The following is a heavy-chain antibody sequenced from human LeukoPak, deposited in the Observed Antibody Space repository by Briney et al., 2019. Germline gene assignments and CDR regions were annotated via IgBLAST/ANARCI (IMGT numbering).Heavy chain of an antibody. V-gene: IGHV4-34*01. CDR2: INHSGST. Sequence: SETLSLTCAVYGGSFSGYYWSWIRQPPGKGLEWIGEINHSGSTNYNPSLKSRVTISVDTSKNQFSLKLSSVTAADTAVYYCARSGVYGSGSYYNIRSAFDIWGQGTMVTVSS. J-gene: IGHJ3*02. CDR3: ARSGVYGSGSYYNIRSAFDI. CDR1: GGSFSGYY. D-gene: IGHD3-10*01.